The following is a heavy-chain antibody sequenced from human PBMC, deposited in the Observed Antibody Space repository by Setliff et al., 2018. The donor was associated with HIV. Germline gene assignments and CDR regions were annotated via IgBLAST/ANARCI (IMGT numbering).Heavy chain of an antibody. J-gene: IGHJ2*01. V-gene: IGHV1-2*02. D-gene: IGHD1-1*01. Sequence: ASVKVSCKASGYSFSGHFMVWVRQAPGHGLEWMGWINPESGGTSYAQEFQGRVTMTTDTSITTAFMELYNLTPDDTAVYYCTRGGRVPGHWYFDLWGRGALVTAPQ. CDR3: TRGGRVPGHWYFDL. CDR1: GYSFSGHF. CDR2: INPESGGT.